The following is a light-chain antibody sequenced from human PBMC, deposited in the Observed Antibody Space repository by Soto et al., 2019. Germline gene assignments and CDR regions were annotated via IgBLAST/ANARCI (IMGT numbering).Light chain of an antibody. V-gene: IGKV3-15*01. J-gene: IGKJ4*01. Sequence: EIVMTQSPATLSVSPGERATLSCRASQSVSSNLAWYQQKPGQAPTLLIYGASTRATGIPARFSGSGSGTEFTLTISGLQSEDFAVYDCQQYNNWPPPLTFGGGTKVEIK. CDR3: QQYNNWPPPLT. CDR2: GAS. CDR1: QSVSSN.